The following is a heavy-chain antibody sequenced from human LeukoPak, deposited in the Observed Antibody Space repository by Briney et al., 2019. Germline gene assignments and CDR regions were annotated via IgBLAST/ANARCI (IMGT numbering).Heavy chain of an antibody. CDR3: ARGGDSSGYHTTYFDY. J-gene: IGHJ4*02. V-gene: IGHV3-21*01. D-gene: IGHD3-22*01. CDR1: GFTFDDYG. Sequence: GGSLRLSCAASGFTFDDYGMNWVRQAPGKGLEWVSSISSSSSYIYYADSVKGRFTISRGNAKNSLYLQMNSLRAEDTAVYYCARGGDSSGYHTTYFDYWGQGTLVTVSS. CDR2: ISSSSSYI.